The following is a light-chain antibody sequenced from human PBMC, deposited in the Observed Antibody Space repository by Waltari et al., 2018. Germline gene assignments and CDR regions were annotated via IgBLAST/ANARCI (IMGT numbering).Light chain of an antibody. V-gene: IGLV3-19*01. Sequence: SSELTQDPAVSVAMGQTVTITCQGNGLRSYYASWYQQRPGQAPILIMYDKNNRPPGGPDRFSGSNSDNTASLTITGAQAEDEASYYCHSRDASGVGGSFGGGTKLTVL. CDR1: GLRSYY. CDR3: HSRDASGVGGS. CDR2: DKN. J-gene: IGLJ2*01.